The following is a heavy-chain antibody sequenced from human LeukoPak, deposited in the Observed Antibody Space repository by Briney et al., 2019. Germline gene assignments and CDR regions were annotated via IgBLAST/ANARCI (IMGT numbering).Heavy chain of an antibody. J-gene: IGHJ4*02. CDR3: ASSRIAAAGTGY. D-gene: IGHD6-13*01. CDR2: IYYSGST. Sequence: GSLRLSCAASGFTFSGSAMHWIRQPPGKGLEWIGSIYYSGSTYYNPSLKSRVTISVDTSKNQFSLKLNSVTAADTAVYYCASSRIAAAGTGYWGQGTLVTVSS. CDR1: GFTFSGSA. V-gene: IGHV4-38-2*01.